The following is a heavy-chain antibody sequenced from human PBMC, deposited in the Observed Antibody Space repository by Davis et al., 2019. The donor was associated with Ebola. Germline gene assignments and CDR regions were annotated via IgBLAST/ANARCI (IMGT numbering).Heavy chain of an antibody. CDR3: ARSVFYDSTGYYVHWYYDL. CDR2: INHSGST. V-gene: IGHV4-34*01. D-gene: IGHD3-22*01. Sequence: MPGGSLRLSCAVYGGSFSGYYWSWIRQPPGKGLEWIGEINHSGSTNYNPSLKSRVTISVDTSKNQFSLKLSSVTAADTAIYYCARSVFYDSTGYYVHWYYDLWGRGTLVTVSS. J-gene: IGHJ2*01. CDR1: GGSFSGYY.